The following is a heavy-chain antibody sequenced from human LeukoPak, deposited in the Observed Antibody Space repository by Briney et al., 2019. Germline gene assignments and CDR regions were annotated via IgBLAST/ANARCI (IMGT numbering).Heavy chain of an antibody. V-gene: IGHV1-69*05. CDR3: ARGLLLGDQYYYYYIDV. CDR2: IIPIFGTA. CDR1: GYTFTSYG. Sequence: SVKVSCKASGYTFTSYGISWVRQAPGQGVEWMGGIIPIFGTANYAQKFQGRVTITTDESTSTAYMELSSLRSEDTAVYYCARGLLLGDQYYYYYIDVWGKGTTVTVSS. J-gene: IGHJ6*03. D-gene: IGHD2-21*02.